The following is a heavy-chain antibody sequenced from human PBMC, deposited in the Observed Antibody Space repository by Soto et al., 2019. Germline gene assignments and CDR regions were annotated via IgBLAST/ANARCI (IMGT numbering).Heavy chain of an antibody. D-gene: IGHD3-16*02. J-gene: IGHJ5*02. CDR3: ARHEYYDYIWGSYRLGWFDP. V-gene: IGHV4-4*02. Sequence: QVQLQESGPGLVKPSGTLSLTCAVSSGSISSSNWWSWVRQPPGKGLEWIGEIYHSGSTNYNPSLKSRVTISVDTSKNQFSLKLSSVTAADTAVYYCARHEYYDYIWGSYRLGWFDPWGQGTLVTVSS. CDR2: IYHSGST. CDR1: SGSISSSNW.